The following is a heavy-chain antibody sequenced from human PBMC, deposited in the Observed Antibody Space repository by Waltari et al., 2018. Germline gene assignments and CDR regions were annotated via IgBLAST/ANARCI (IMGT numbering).Heavy chain of an antibody. V-gene: IGHV3-7*03. J-gene: IGHJ4*02. CDR2: INKDGTET. CDR3: IRDYGSPY. CDR1: GFILSNYW. D-gene: IGHD6-19*01. Sequence: EAQQVESGGDLVQPGGSVRLSCVVSGFILSNYWMSWVRQAPGKGLEWVANINKDGTETYYVDSVRGRFTISKDDAKNSVYLQMNSLKVEDTAVYYCIRDYGSPYWGQGTLVTVSS.